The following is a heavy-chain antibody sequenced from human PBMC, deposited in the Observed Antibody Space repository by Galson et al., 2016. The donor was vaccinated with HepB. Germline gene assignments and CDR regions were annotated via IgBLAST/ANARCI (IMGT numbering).Heavy chain of an antibody. V-gene: IGHV4-61*01. Sequence: ETLSLTCTVSSDPVTSGTYYWSWVRQSPGKGLDWIGYIHDSGNTNYNPSIKSRVTISRDTSKNQFFLELTSVTAADTAVYYCARDEGFYNGMDVWGQGTTVTV. CDR1: SDPVTSGTYY. D-gene: IGHD2-2*02. J-gene: IGHJ6*02. CDR3: ARDEGFYNGMDV. CDR2: IHDSGNT.